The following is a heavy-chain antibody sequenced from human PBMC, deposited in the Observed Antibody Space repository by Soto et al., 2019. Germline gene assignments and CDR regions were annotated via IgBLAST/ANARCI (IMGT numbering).Heavy chain of an antibody. V-gene: IGHV4-34*01. CDR2: INHSGST. D-gene: IGHD3-3*01. J-gene: IGHJ6*02. CDR1: GGSFSGYY. CDR3: ARARFLEWLLSRDYYDYGMDV. Sequence: SETLSLTCAVYGGSFSGYYWSWIRQPPGKGLEWIGEINHSGSTNYNPSLKSRVTISVDTAKNQFSLKLSSVTAADTAVYYCARARFLEWLLSRDYYDYGMDVWGQGTTVTVSS.